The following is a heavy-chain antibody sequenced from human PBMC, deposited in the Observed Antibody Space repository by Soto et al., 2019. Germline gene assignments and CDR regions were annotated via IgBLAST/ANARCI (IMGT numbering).Heavy chain of an antibody. CDR3: AKDEGSVAGKGFDP. J-gene: IGHJ5*02. V-gene: IGHV3-30*18. Sequence: QVQLVESGGGVVQPGRSLRLSCAASGFTFSSYGMHWVRQAPGKGLEWVAVISYDGSNKYYADSVKGRFTISRDNSKNTLYLQMNSLRAEDTAVYYWAKDEGSVAGKGFDPWGQGTLVTVSS. CDR1: GFTFSSYG. D-gene: IGHD6-19*01. CDR2: ISYDGSNK.